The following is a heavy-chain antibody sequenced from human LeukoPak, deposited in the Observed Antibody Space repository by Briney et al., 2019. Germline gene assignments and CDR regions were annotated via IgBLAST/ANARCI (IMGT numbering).Heavy chain of an antibody. CDR1: GFTFSTSW. Sequence: GGSLRLSCAASGFTFSTSWMHWVRQGPGKGLVWVSRIYSDGSFTSYADSVKGRFTISRDNAKNTVYLQMNSLRAEDTAVYYCARGQPGHAFDIWGQGTPVIVSS. CDR3: ARGQPGHAFDI. D-gene: IGHD3-16*01. V-gene: IGHV3-74*01. J-gene: IGHJ4*02. CDR2: IYSDGSFT.